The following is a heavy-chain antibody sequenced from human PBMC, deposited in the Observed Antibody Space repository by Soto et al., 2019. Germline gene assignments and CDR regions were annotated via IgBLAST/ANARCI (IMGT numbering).Heavy chain of an antibody. Sequence: GGSLRLSCEASGFTFSSYGMHWVRQAPGKGLEWVAVMSYDGSSRHYADSVKGRFTISRDNSNNTLYLQMHSLTPGDTAVYYCVNPASPMATITSFDYWGRGTLVTVSS. CDR1: GFTFSSYG. D-gene: IGHD5-12*01. V-gene: IGHV3-30*18. J-gene: IGHJ4*02. CDR2: MSYDGSSR. CDR3: VNPASPMATITSFDY.